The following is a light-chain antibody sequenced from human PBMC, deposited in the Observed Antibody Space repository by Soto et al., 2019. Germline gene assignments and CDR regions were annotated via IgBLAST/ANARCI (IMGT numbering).Light chain of an antibody. CDR1: SIGSKS. J-gene: IGLJ3*02. CDR3: QVWDSSSDHVM. Sequence: SSELTQPPSVSLAPGQTASITCGGNSIGSKSVHWYQQKPGQAPIVVIYYDSDRPSGIPERFAGSISGNTATLTISRVEAGDEADYYCQVWDSSSDHVMFGGGTKLTVL. CDR2: YDS. V-gene: IGLV3-21*04.